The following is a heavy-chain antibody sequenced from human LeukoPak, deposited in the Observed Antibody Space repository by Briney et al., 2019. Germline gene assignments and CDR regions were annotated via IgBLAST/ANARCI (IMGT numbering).Heavy chain of an antibody. V-gene: IGHV3-30*18. CDR1: AFTVSSYG. J-gene: IGHJ4*02. D-gene: IGHD3-10*01. CDR3: AKGPHFTMVRGVTFLDY. Sequence: GRSLRLSCAASAFTVSSYGMHWVRQAPGKGLEWEAVISYDGSNKYYADSVKGRFTISRDNSKNTLYLQMNSLRAEDTAVYYCAKGPHFTMVRGVTFLDYWGQGTLVTVSS. CDR2: ISYDGSNK.